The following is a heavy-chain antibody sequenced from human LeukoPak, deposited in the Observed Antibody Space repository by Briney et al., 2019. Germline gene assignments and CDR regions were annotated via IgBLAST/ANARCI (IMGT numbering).Heavy chain of an antibody. V-gene: IGHV3-7*01. Sequence: PGGSLRLSRAASGFTFSSYWMTWVRQAPGKGLEWVANIKHNGDELNYVDSVEDRFTISRDNAKNSLYLHMTSLRAEDTAVYYCARELRTFDSWGQGTLVTVSS. CDR3: ARELRTFDS. J-gene: IGHJ4*02. CDR1: GFTFSSYW. CDR2: IKHNGDEL. D-gene: IGHD3-16*01.